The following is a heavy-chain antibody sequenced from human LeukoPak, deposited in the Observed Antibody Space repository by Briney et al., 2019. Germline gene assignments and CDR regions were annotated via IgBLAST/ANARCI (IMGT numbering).Heavy chain of an antibody. CDR3: AREADRSFGY. Sequence: GGSLRLSCAASGFRFSSFWMSWVRQAPGKGPEWVANINQESSEKYYVDSVRGRFTISRDNAKNSLSLQMNSLRVEDTAVYYCAREADRSFGYWGQGNVVTVSS. J-gene: IGHJ4*02. CDR1: GFRFSSFW. CDR2: INQESSEK. V-gene: IGHV3-7*01.